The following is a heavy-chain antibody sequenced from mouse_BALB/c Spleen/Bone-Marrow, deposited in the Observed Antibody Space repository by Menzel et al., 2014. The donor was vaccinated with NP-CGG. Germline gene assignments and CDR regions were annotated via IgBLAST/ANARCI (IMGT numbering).Heavy chain of an antibody. CDR2: IDPSDSYT. V-gene: IGHV1S127*01. J-gene: IGHJ1*01. CDR1: GYTFTSYW. D-gene: IGHD2-4*01. Sequence: VKLMESGAELVKPGALVKMSCKASGYTFTSYWMHWVKQRPGQGLEWIGVIDPSDSYTSYNQKFKGKATLTVDTSSSTAYMQLSSLTSEDSAVYYCTRGDYDWYFDVWGAGTTVTVSS. CDR3: TRGDYDWYFDV.